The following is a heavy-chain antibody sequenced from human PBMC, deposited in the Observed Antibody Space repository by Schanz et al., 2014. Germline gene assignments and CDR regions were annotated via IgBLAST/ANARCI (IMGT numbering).Heavy chain of an antibody. CDR2: IYYSGNT. Sequence: QLQLQESGPGLVKPLETLSLTCTVSGGSISTSNHYWGWIRQPPGKGLEWIGSIYYSGNTYYNPSLRSRVTISVDTSKTHSSRKLSFVTAADTAVYYCARQNLGYCSSTDCKNWFDPWGQGTLVTVSS. CDR1: GGSISTSNHY. D-gene: IGHD2-2*01. V-gene: IGHV4-39*01. CDR3: ARQNLGYCSSTDCKNWFDP. J-gene: IGHJ5*02.